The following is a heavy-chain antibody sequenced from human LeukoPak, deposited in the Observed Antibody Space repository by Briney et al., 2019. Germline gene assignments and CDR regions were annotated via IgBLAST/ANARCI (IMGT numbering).Heavy chain of an antibody. Sequence: GGSLRLSCAASGFTFSSYSMNWVRQAPGKGLEWVSSISRRSDYIYYADSVKGRFTISRDNAKNSLYLQMNSLRAGDTAVYYCAREESGVPGEFDYWGQGTLVTVSS. CDR1: GFTFSSYS. CDR3: AREESGVPGEFDY. CDR2: ISRRSDYI. J-gene: IGHJ4*02. V-gene: IGHV3-21*06. D-gene: IGHD1-1*01.